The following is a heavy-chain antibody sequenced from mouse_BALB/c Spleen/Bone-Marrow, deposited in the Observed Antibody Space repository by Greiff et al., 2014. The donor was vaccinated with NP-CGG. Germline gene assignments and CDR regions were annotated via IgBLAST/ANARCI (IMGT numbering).Heavy chain of an antibody. CDR3: ARDHYYGYFDY. CDR1: GVSLTGYG. V-gene: IGHV2-6-7*01. D-gene: IGHD1-2*01. J-gene: IGHJ2*01. CDR2: IWGDGST. Sequence: LQQSGPCLGAPSQSLSITCTVSGVSLTGYGVKRGRPPPGKGLGWLGMIWGDGSTDYNSALKSRLSISKDNSKSQVFLKMNSLQTDDTARYYCARDHYYGYFDYWGQGTTLTVSS.